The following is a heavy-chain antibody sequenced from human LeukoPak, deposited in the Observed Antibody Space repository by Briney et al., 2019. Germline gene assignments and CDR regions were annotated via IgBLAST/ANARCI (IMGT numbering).Heavy chain of an antibody. D-gene: IGHD1-7*01. Sequence: PSETLSLTCAVYGGSYSGYYWSWIRQPPGKGLEWIGEINRSGSTNYNPSLKSRVTISVDTSKNQFSLKLSSVTAADTAVYYCARGPVGKLIITGTTDHYYYGMDVWGQGTTVTVSS. CDR2: INRSGST. CDR1: GGSYSGYY. V-gene: IGHV4-34*01. CDR3: ARGPVGKLIITGTTDHYYYGMDV. J-gene: IGHJ6*02.